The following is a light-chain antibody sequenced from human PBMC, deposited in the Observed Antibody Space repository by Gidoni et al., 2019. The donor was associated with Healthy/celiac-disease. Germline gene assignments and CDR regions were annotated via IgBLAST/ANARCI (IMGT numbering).Light chain of an antibody. V-gene: IGKV3-20*01. CDR1: QSVSSSY. J-gene: IGKJ4*01. Sequence: EMVLTQSPGTLSLSPGESATLSCRASQSVSSSYVGCYQQKPGEAPRLLIYGASSRASGIPDRFSGSGSGTDFTLTISRLEPEDSAVYYCQQYGSSPRAFGGGTKVEIK. CDR3: QQYGSSPRA. CDR2: GAS.